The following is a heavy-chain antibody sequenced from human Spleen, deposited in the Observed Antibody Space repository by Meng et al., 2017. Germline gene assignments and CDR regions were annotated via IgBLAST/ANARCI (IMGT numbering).Heavy chain of an antibody. CDR1: GFTFSSFA. CDR2: IGNSGSVK. D-gene: IGHD1-26*01. V-gene: IGHV3-48*03. Sequence: GESLKISCAASGFTFSSFAMNWVRQAPGKGLEWISYIGNSGSVKYYADSVKGRFTISRDNAENSLYLQMNSLRAEDTAVYYCASQSGSYYGPWGQGTLVTGSS. J-gene: IGHJ5*02. CDR3: ASQSGSYYGP.